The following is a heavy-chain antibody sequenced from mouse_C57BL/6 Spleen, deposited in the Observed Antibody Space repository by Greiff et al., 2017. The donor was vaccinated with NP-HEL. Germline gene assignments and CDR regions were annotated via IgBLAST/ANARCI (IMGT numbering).Heavy chain of an antibody. J-gene: IGHJ1*03. CDR2: IYPGGGYT. V-gene: IGHV1-63*01. Sequence: QVQLQQSGAELVRPGTSVKMSCKASGYTFTNYWIGWAKQRPGHGLEWIGDIYPGGGYTNYNKKFKGKATLTADKSSSTAYMQFSSLTSEDSAIYYCARGVTLRYFDVWGTGTTVTVSS. CDR1: GYTFTNYW. D-gene: IGHD2-3*01. CDR3: ARGVTLRYFDV.